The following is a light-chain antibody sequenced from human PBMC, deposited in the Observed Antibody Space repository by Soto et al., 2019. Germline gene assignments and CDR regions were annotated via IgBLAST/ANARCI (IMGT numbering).Light chain of an antibody. CDR2: GAS. V-gene: IGKV1-5*01. CDR3: QHHNSYSQT. CDR1: QSIRYY. J-gene: IGKJ1*01. Sequence: DIQLTQSPPTLSASVGDRVNITCRASQSIRYYLAWYQQMPGKAPKLLIYGASSLQSGAPSRFSGSGSGTEFTLTISSLQPDDFATYFCQHHNSYSQTFGQGTKV.